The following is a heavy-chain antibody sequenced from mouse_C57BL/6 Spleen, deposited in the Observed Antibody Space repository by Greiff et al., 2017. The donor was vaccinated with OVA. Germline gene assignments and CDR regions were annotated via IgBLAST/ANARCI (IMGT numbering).Heavy chain of an antibody. J-gene: IGHJ1*03. CDR3: ARIASTGVAKEGYFDV. V-gene: IGHV8-8*01. Sequence: QVTLKESGPGILQPSQTLSLTCSFSGFSLSTFGMGVGWIRQPSGKGLEWLAHIWWDDDKYYNPALKSRLTISKDTSKNQVFLKSANVDTADTATYYCARIASTGVAKEGYFDVWGTGTTVTVSS. CDR2: IWWDDDK. D-gene: IGHD1-1*01. CDR1: GFSLSTFGMG.